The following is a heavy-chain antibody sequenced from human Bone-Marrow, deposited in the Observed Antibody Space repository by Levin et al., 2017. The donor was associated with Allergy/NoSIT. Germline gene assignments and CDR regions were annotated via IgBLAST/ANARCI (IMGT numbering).Heavy chain of an antibody. D-gene: IGHD2-21*02. CDR2: IRDDGGEK. CDR3: GVTPRRDPFDY. V-gene: IGHV3-7*01. J-gene: IGHJ4*02. Sequence: GGSLRFSCAVSGFTFSNYWMSWVRQAPGKGLEWVANIRDDGGEKYYVDSVKGRFTISRDNAKNTLYLQMNSLRVEDTAVYYCGVTPRRDPFDYWGQGTLVTVSS. CDR1: GFTFSNYW.